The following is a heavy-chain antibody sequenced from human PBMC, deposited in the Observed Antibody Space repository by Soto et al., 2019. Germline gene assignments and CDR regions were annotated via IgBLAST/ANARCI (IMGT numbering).Heavy chain of an antibody. J-gene: IGHJ6*03. CDR1: GFTFSSYS. V-gene: IGHV3-48*01. CDR3: ARDVAVRGVHNYYMDV. Sequence: PGGSLRLSCAASGFTFSSYSMNWVRQAPGKGLEWVSYISSSSSTIHYADSVKGRFTISRDNAKNSLYLQMNSLRAEDTAVYYCARDVAVRGVHNYYMDVWGKGTTVTVSS. CDR2: ISSSSSTI. D-gene: IGHD3-10*01.